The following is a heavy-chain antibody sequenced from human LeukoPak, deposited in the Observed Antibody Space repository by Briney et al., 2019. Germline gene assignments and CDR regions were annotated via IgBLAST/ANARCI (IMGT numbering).Heavy chain of an antibody. Sequence: PSGTLSLTCTVSGGSISSSSYYWGWIRQPPGKGLEWIGSIYYIGNTYYNPSLKSRVTISVDTSNNQFSLMLSSVTAADTAVFYCARRLGRYYFDSWGQGTLVTVSS. CDR3: ARRLGRYYFDS. CDR1: GGSISSSSYY. V-gene: IGHV4-39*01. CDR2: IYYIGNT. J-gene: IGHJ4*02.